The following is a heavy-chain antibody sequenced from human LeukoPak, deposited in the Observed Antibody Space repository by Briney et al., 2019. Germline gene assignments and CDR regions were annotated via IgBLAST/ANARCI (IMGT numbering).Heavy chain of an antibody. CDR2: IYHSGST. CDR3: ARQTGSGLFTLP. Sequence: KTSETLSLTCTVSGYSISSGYYWGWIRQPPGKGLEWIGSIYHSGSTYYNPSLKSRVTISVDTSKNQISLRLTSVTAADTAMYYCARQTGSGLFTLPGGQGTLVTVSS. V-gene: IGHV4-38-2*02. CDR1: GYSISSGYY. D-gene: IGHD3/OR15-3a*01. J-gene: IGHJ4*02.